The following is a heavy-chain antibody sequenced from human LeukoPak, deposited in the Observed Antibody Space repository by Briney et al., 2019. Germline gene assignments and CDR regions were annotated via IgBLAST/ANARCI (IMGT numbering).Heavy chain of an antibody. Sequence: ASVKVSCKASGYTFTNYGISWVRQAPGQGLEWRGWISGYNGNTNYAQKLQGRVTMTTDTSTSTTYMELRSLRSDDTAVYYCARERGIVGPTPLYFDYWGQGTLVTVSS. D-gene: IGHD1-26*01. CDR1: GYTFTNYG. CDR2: ISGYNGNT. CDR3: ARERGIVGPTPLYFDY. J-gene: IGHJ4*02. V-gene: IGHV1-18*01.